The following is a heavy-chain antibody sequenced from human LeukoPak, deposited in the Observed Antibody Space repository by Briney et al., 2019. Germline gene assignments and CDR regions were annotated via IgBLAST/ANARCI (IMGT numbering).Heavy chain of an antibody. J-gene: IGHJ4*02. V-gene: IGHV1-18*01. CDR3: ARDTYYDSWSGFYTSYYFDY. CDR1: GYTFTNYG. CDR2: ISAYNGNT. D-gene: IGHD3-3*01. Sequence: ASVKVSCKASGYTFTNYGISWVRQAPGQGLEWMGWISAYNGNTNYAQKFQGRVTVTTDTSTSTAYMEARSLRSDDTAVYYCARDTYYDSWSGFYTSYYFDYWGQGTLVTVSS.